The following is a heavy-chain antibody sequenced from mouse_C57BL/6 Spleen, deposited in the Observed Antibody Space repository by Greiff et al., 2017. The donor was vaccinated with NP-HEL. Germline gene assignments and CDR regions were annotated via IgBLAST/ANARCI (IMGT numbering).Heavy chain of an antibody. CDR1: GFNIKDDY. D-gene: IGHD3-2*02. J-gene: IGHJ3*01. Sequence: VQLQQSGAELVRPGASVKLSCTASGFNIKDDYMHWVKQRPEQGLEWIGWIDPENGDTEYASKFQGKATITADPSSNTAYLQLSSLTSEDTAVYYCTHSSGPFAYWGQGSLVTVSA. CDR2: IDPENGDT. V-gene: IGHV14-4*01. CDR3: THSSGPFAY.